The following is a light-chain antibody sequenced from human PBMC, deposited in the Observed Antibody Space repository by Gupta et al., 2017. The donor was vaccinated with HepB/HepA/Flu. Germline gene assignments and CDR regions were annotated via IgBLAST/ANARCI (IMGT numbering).Light chain of an antibody. CDR3: EYFDDYPPRNYRPCT. CDR1: QTIDSNY. Sequence: EIVLTQYPGTLSFSPGETATLSCRASQTIDSNYLEWYQQRPGQGPRRRNYGASARATDIPDRCSGSGCGIGVSINDRGLDPEDCARYYCEYFDDYPPRNYRPCTFGQGTKVDI. CDR2: GAS. J-gene: IGKJ2*02. V-gene: IGKV3-20*01.